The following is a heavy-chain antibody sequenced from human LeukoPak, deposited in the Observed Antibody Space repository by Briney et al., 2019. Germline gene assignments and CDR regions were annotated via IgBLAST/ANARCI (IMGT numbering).Heavy chain of an antibody. CDR3: ARAAMVDTDHLTFDY. J-gene: IGHJ4*02. Sequence: VASVKVSCKASGYTFTSYGISWVRQAPGQGLEWMGWISAYNGNTNYAQKLQGRVTMTTDTSTSTAYMELRSLRSDDTAVYYRARAAMVDTDHLTFDYWGQGTLVTVSS. CDR1: GYTFTSYG. D-gene: IGHD5-18*01. V-gene: IGHV1-18*04. CDR2: ISAYNGNT.